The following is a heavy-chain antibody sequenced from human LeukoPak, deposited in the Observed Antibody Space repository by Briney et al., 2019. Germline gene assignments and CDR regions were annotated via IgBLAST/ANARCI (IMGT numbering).Heavy chain of an antibody. Sequence: GPSLTLAWAAAGFSFNDNRIRSVRHAAGGGLEWGAVISYDGSNKCYADSVKGRLTISRQNSTNTMYLQMNSLRAENTAVYYCAKDSQSYGMDVWGQGTTVTVSS. CDR1: GFSFNDNR. J-gene: IGHJ6*02. CDR2: ISYDGSNK. CDR3: AKDSQSYGMDV. V-gene: IGHV3-30*18.